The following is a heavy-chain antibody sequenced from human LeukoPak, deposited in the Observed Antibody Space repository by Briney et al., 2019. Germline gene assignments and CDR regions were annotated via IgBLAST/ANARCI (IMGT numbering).Heavy chain of an antibody. Sequence: GGSLRLSCAASGFTFSSYWMSRVRQAPGKGLEWVSSITTSSSYIYYADSVRGRFTISRDNAKNSLYLQMNSLRAEDTAVYYCAELGITMIGGVWGKGTTVTISS. V-gene: IGHV3-21*01. CDR2: ITTSSSYI. D-gene: IGHD3-10*02. CDR3: AELGITMIGGV. CDR1: GFTFSSYW. J-gene: IGHJ6*04.